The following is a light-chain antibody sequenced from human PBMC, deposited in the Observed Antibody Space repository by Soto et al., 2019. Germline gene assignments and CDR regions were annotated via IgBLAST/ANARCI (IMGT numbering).Light chain of an antibody. V-gene: IGKV3-15*01. CDR2: GAS. CDR1: QSVSSN. J-gene: IGKJ2*01. CDR3: QQNNNWPYT. Sequence: EILMTQAPATMSVSPGERATLSCRASQSVSSNLAWYQQKPGQAPRLLIYGASTRATGIPARFSGSGSGREFTHTISSLQSEDFVVYYCQQNNNWPYTFGQGTKLEIK.